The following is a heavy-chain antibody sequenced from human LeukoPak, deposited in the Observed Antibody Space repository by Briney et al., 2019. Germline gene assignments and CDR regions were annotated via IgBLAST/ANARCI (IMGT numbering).Heavy chain of an antibody. V-gene: IGHV5-51*01. J-gene: IGHJ4*02. CDR3: AARNNDFRSGYYPYYFDS. Sequence: GESLKISCKGSGYSFTSYWIGWVRQMPGKGLEWMGIIYPGDSDTRYSPSFQGQVTISADKSISTAYLQWSSLKASDTAMYYCAARNNDFRSGYYPYYFDSWGQGTLVTVSS. D-gene: IGHD3-3*01. CDR1: GYSFTSYW. CDR2: IYPGDSDT.